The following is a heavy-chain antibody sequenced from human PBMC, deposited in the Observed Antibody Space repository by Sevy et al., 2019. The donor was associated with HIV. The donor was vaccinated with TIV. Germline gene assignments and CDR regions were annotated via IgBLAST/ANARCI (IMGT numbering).Heavy chain of an antibody. V-gene: IGHV3-23*01. CDR3: VKGLETDEVASATAPPYFHYYGMDV. Sequence: GGSLRLSCAASGFTFNTYAMNWVRQAPGKGLEWVSSVSGNGFDKYYADSVKGRFTISRDNYRNTLSLQMNSLRVDDAGLYYCVKGLETDEVASATAPPYFHYYGMDVWGQGTTVTVSS. CDR1: GFTFNTYA. CDR2: VSGNGFDK. D-gene: IGHD2-15*01. J-gene: IGHJ6*02.